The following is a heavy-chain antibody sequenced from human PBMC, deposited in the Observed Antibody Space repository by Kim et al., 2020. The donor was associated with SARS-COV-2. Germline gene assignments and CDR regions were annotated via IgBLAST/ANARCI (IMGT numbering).Heavy chain of an antibody. D-gene: IGHD3-22*01. J-gene: IGHJ4*02. V-gene: IGHV1-69*13. Sequence: SVKVSCKASGGTFSSYAISWVRQAPGQGLEWMGGIIPIFGTANYAQKFQGRVTITADESTSTAYMELSSLRSEDTAVYYCARGAPEETYYYDSSGYRYWYYFDYWGQGTLVTVSS. CDR3: ARGAPEETYYYDSSGYRYWYYFDY. CDR1: GGTFSSYA. CDR2: IIPIFGTA.